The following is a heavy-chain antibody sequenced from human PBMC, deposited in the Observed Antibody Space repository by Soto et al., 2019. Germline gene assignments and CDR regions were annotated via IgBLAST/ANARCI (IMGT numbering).Heavy chain of an antibody. CDR3: ARESEDLTSNFDY. J-gene: IGHJ4*02. CDR2: ISSTTNYI. V-gene: IGHV3-21*06. CDR1: GFTFTRYS. Sequence: GGSLRLSCAASGFTFTRYSINWVRQAPWKGLEWVPSISSTTNYIYYGDSMKGRFTISRDNAKNSLYLEMNSLRAEDTAVYYCARESEDLTSNFDYCGQGTLVTVCS.